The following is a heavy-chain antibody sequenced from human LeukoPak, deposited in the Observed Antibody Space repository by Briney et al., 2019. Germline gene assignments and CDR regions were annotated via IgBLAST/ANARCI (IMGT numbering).Heavy chain of an antibody. D-gene: IGHD3-9*01. CDR2: TSSSDAGT. Sequence: GGSLRLSCAASGFTLSIYAMSWVRQAPGKGLEWVSATSSSDAGTYYADSVKGRFTISRDNSKNTLYLQMNSLRAEDTAVYYCAKGRYFDWSYCYFDYWGQGTLVTVSS. J-gene: IGHJ4*02. CDR1: GFTLSIYA. CDR3: AKGRYFDWSYCYFDY. V-gene: IGHV3-23*01.